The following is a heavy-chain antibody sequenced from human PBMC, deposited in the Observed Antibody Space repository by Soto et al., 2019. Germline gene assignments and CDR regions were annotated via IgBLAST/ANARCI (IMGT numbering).Heavy chain of an antibody. J-gene: IGHJ5*02. CDR3: ARDLYDFWSGYYPTGQNWFDH. D-gene: IGHD3-3*01. Sequence: GGSLRLSCAASGFTFSSYWMHWVRQAPGKGLVWVSRINSDGSSTSYADSVKGRFTISRDNAKNTLYLQMNSLRAEDTAVYYCARDLYDFWSGYYPTGQNWFDHWGQGTLVTVSS. CDR1: GFTFSSYW. CDR2: INSDGSST. V-gene: IGHV3-74*01.